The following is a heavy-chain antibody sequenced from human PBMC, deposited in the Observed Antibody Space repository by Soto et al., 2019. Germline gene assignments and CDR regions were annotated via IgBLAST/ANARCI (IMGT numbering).Heavy chain of an antibody. CDR1: GVSISSSSYY. CDR2: IYYSGST. Sequence: SETLSLTCTVSGVSISSSSYYWSWIRQHPGKGLEWIGYIYYSGSTYYNPSLKSRVTISVDTSKNQFSLKLSSVTAADTAVYYCARGPGSVWGQGTLVTVSS. D-gene: IGHD3-10*01. J-gene: IGHJ4*02. CDR3: ARGPGSV. V-gene: IGHV4-31*03.